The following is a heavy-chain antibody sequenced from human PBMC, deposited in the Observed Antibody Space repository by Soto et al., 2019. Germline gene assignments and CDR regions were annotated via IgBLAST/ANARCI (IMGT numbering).Heavy chain of an antibody. V-gene: IGHV3-23*01. Sequence: GGSLRLSCASSGFTLSSHAMTWVRQAPGKGLEWVSVISYSGETTFYADSVRGRFAIFRDNSKNSLYLQMNSLRGEDTAVYYCARMGILGRGNYYYGMDVWGKGT. D-gene: IGHD6-13*01. CDR1: GFTLSSHA. J-gene: IGHJ6*04. CDR2: ISYSGETT. CDR3: ARMGILGRGNYYYGMDV.